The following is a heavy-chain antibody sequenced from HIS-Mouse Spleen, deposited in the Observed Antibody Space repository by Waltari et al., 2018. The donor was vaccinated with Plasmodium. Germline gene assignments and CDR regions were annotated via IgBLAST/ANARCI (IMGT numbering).Heavy chain of an antibody. CDR1: GFTFSSYW. Sequence: EVQLVESGGGLVQPGGSLRLSCAASGFTFSSYWMHWVRQAPGKGLVWGSRINRDGSSTSYADSVKGRFTISRDNAKNTLYLQMNSLRAEDTAVYYCARDSYYCFDYWGQGTLVTVSS. CDR3: ARDSYYCFDY. CDR2: INRDGSST. V-gene: IGHV3-74*01. D-gene: IGHD2-21*01. J-gene: IGHJ4*02.